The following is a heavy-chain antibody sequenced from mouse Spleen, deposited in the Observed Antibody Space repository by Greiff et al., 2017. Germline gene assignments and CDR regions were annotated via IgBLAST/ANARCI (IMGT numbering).Heavy chain of an antibody. Sequence: QVQLQQSGAELVRPGTSVKVSCKASGYAFTNYLIEWVKQRPGQGLEWIGVINPGSGGTNYNEKFKGKATLTADKSSSTAYMQLSSLTSEDSAVYFCARSPYYDDYFDYWGQGTTLTVSS. D-gene: IGHD2-4*01. J-gene: IGHJ2*01. CDR1: GYAFTNYL. CDR2: INPGSGGT. V-gene: IGHV1-54*01. CDR3: ARSPYYDDYFDY.